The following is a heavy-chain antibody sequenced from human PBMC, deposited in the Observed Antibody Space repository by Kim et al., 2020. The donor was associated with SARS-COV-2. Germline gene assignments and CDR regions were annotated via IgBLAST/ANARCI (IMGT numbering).Heavy chain of an antibody. Sequence: GGSLRLSCAASGFTFSSYGMHWVRQAPGKGLEWVAVISYDGSNKYYADSVKGRFTISRDNSKNTLYLQMNSLRAEDTAVYYCARDDRSGYYVWGAGYWGQGTLVTVSS. CDR1: GFTFSSYG. CDR2: ISYDGSNK. V-gene: IGHV3-33*05. D-gene: IGHD3-22*01. CDR3: ARDDRSGYYVWGAGY. J-gene: IGHJ1*01.